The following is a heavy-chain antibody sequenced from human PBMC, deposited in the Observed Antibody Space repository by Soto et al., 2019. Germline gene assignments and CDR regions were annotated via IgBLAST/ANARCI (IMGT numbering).Heavy chain of an antibody. CDR1: GFTFSDYY. Sequence: GGSLRLSCAASGFTFSDYYMTWIRQAPGKGLEWVSYISGGGGSTIYYVDSVKGRFTISRDNAKNSLYLQMNSLRAEDTAVYYCARRRGYYDSSGLDYWGQGTPVTVSS. D-gene: IGHD3-22*01. J-gene: IGHJ4*02. CDR2: ISGGGGSTI. V-gene: IGHV3-11*01. CDR3: ARRRGYYDSSGLDY.